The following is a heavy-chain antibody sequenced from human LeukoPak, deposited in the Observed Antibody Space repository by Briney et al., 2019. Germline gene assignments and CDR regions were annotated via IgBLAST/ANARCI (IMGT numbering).Heavy chain of an antibody. CDR3: ARFFGLQSVGSYFDY. Sequence: GESLKISCKGSGYSLTSYWIGWVRQMPGKGLEWMGIIYPGDSDTRYSPSFQGQVTISADKSISTAYLQWSSLKASDTAMCYCARFFGLQSVGSYFDYWGQGTLVTVSS. D-gene: IGHD5-24*01. CDR1: GYSLTSYW. V-gene: IGHV5-51*01. CDR2: IYPGDSDT. J-gene: IGHJ4*02.